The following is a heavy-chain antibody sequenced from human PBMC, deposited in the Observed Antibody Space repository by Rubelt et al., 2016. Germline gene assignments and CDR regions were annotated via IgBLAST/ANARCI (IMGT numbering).Heavy chain of an antibody. CDR3: ARDHDNCSGGSCYSD. Sequence: NWVRQATGQGLEWMGWMNPNSGNTGYAQKFQGRVTITADKSTSTAYMELSSLRSEDTAVYYCARDHDNCSGGSCYSDWGQGTLVTVSS. V-gene: IGHV1-8*03. D-gene: IGHD2-15*01. J-gene: IGHJ4*02. CDR2: MNPNSGNT.